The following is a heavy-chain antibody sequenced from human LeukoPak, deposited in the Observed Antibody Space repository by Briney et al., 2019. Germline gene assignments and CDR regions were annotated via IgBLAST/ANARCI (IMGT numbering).Heavy chain of an antibody. CDR3: ARVRLGRGLDY. J-gene: IGHJ4*02. CDR1: GDSISSSY. V-gene: IGHV4-4*07. Sequence: SETLSLTCTVSGDSISSSYWGWIRQPAGKGLEWIGRIHTSGSTYYSPSLKSRVTMTVDTSTNQFSLKLSSVTAADTAMYYCARVRLGRGLDYWGQGTLVTVSS. D-gene: IGHD6-19*01. CDR2: IHTSGST.